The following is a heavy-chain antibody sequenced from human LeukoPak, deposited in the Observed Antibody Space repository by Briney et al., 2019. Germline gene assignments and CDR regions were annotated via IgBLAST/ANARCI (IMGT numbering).Heavy chain of an antibody. CDR3: ARGEMATTHDY. CDR1: GGSFSGYY. J-gene: IGHJ4*02. CDR2: INHSGST. D-gene: IGHD5-24*01. Sequence: PSETLSLTCAVYGGSFSGYYWSWIRQPPGKGLEWIGEINHSGSTNYNPSLKSRVTISVDTSKNQFSLKLSSVTAADTAVYYCARGEMATTHDYWGQGTLVTVPS. V-gene: IGHV4-34*01.